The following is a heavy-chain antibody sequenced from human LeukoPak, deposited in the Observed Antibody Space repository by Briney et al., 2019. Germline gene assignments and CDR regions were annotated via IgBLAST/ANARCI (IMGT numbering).Heavy chain of an antibody. CDR3: AREVVVPAENFDY. D-gene: IGHD2-2*01. J-gene: IGHJ4*02. CDR1: GYTFTGYY. Sequence: GASVKVSCKASGYTFTGYYVHWVRQAPGQGLEWMGWINPNSGGTNYAQKFQGRVTMTRDTSISTAYMELSRLRSDDTAVYYCAREVVVPAENFDYWGQGTLVTVSS. CDR2: INPNSGGT. V-gene: IGHV1-2*02.